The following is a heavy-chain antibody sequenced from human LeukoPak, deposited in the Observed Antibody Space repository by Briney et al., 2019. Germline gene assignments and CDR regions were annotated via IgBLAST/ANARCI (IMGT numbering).Heavy chain of an antibody. J-gene: IGHJ4*02. CDR1: GFTFSSYS. CDR2: ISSSSSYI. CDR3: ARFVEDDSSGYDY. V-gene: IGHV3-21*01. D-gene: IGHD3-22*01. Sequence: GGSLRLSCAASGFTFSSYSMNWVRQAPGKGLEWVSSISSSSSYIYYADSVKGRFTISRDNAKNSLYLQMNSLRAEDTAVYYCARFVEDDSSGYDYWGQGTLVTVSS.